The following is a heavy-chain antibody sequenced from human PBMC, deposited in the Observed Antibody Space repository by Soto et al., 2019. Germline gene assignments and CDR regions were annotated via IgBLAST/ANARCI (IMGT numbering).Heavy chain of an antibody. Sequence: EVQLVESGGGLVQPGGSLRLSCAASGFTFSSYWMHWVRQAPGKGLVWVSRINSDGSSTSYADSVKGRFTISRDNAKNTLYLQMNSLRAEDTAVYYCATWYYYGSGSYYNGDYWGQGTLFTVSS. D-gene: IGHD3-10*01. CDR1: GFTFSSYW. V-gene: IGHV3-74*01. J-gene: IGHJ4*02. CDR2: INSDGSST. CDR3: ATWYYYGSGSYYNGDY.